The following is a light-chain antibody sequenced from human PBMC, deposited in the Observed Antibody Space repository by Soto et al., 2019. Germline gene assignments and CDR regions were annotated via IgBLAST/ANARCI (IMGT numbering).Light chain of an antibody. CDR1: QGIINN. Sequence: DIQLTQSPSFLSASVGDRVTITCRASQGIINNLAWYQQKPGKAPKLLIYLASNLQSGVPSRFSGSGSGTEFTLTISSLQPGDFATYYCQQLNDDPLTFGGGTRVEI. CDR2: LAS. CDR3: QQLNDDPLT. V-gene: IGKV1-9*01. J-gene: IGKJ4*01.